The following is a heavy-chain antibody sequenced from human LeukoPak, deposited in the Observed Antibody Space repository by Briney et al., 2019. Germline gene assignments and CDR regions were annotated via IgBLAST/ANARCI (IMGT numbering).Heavy chain of an antibody. D-gene: IGHD3-22*01. CDR2: IYYSGST. CDR1: GGSISSSSYY. V-gene: IGHV4-39*07. Sequence: SETLSLTCTVSGGSISSSSYYWGWIRQPPGKGLEWIGSIYYSGSTYYNPSLKSRVTISVDTSKNQFSLKLSSVTAADTAVYYCARERYYDSSGYNPYFDYWGQGTLVTVSS. J-gene: IGHJ4*02. CDR3: ARERYYDSSGYNPYFDY.